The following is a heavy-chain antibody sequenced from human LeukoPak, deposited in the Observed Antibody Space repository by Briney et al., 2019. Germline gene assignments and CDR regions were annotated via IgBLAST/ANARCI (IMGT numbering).Heavy chain of an antibody. J-gene: IGHJ4*02. CDR1: GYTFTSYG. D-gene: IGHD3-10*01. V-gene: IGHV1-18*01. Sequence: ASVKVSCKASGYTFTSYGISWVRQAPGQGLEWMGWISSYNGNTNYAQKLQGRVTMTTDTSTSTAHMELRSLRSDDTAVYYCARDAAHYNSGSYREFDYWGQGTLVTVSS. CDR2: ISSYNGNT. CDR3: ARDAAHYNSGSYREFDY.